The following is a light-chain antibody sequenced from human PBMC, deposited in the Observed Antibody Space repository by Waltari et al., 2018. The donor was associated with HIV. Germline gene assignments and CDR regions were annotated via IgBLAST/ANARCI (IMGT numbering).Light chain of an antibody. CDR3: QAWDSSTVV. CDR2: QDS. Sequence: SYDLTQPPSVSVSPGQTASITCSGDKLGDKYACWYQQKPGQSPVLVIFQDSKRPSGIPERCSGPNAGNTATLTISGTQAMDEADYYCQAWDSSTVVFGGGTKLTV. CDR1: KLGDKY. V-gene: IGLV3-1*01. J-gene: IGLJ2*01.